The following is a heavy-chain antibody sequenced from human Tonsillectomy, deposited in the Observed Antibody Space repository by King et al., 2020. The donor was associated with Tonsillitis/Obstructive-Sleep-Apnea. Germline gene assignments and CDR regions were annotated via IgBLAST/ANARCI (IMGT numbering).Heavy chain of an antibody. D-gene: IGHD1-26*01. Sequence: QLVQSGGGLVKPGGSLRLSCAASGFTFSNAWMSWVRQAPGKGPAWVGRIKRKSKGETTDYTAPVGGRFTIPKDDSKNTLFLQMNSLKTEDTAVYYCATDWGSVTYYVRAFDVWGLGTMVTVSS. CDR3: ATDWGSVTYYVRAFDV. V-gene: IGHV3-15*01. CDR1: GFTFSNAW. CDR2: IKRKSKGETT. J-gene: IGHJ3*01.